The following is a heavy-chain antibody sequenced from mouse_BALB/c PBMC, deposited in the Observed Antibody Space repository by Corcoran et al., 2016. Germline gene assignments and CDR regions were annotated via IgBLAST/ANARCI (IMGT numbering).Heavy chain of an antibody. D-gene: IGHD1-2*01. CDR1: VYAITSSYY. V-gene: IGHV3-6*02. CDR3: ATVLRPLDS. J-gene: IGHJ2*01. Sequence: DVQLQESEPGLMKPSQSLSLTCTCTVYAITSSYYWDGIRRFPGNKLEWMGYISYDGSNDYNPSLKNLISITRDTSKNQFFLKLNSVTTEDTATYYCATVLRPLDSWGQGTALTVSS. CDR2: ISYDGSN.